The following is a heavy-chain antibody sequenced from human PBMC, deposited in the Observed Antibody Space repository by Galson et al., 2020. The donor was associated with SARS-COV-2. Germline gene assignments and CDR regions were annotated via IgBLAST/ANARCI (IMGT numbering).Heavy chain of an antibody. CDR3: ARGVPGY. D-gene: IGHD2-2*01. V-gene: IGHV4-34*01. CDR1: GGSFSDYN. Sequence: SETLSLTCVVYGGSFSDYNWAWVRQPPGKGLEWIGEIDHRGSTKYNPSLKSRVTISVDTSKNQFSLKLTSMTAADTAVYYCARGVPGYWGQGTLVTVSS. CDR2: IDHRGST. J-gene: IGHJ4*02.